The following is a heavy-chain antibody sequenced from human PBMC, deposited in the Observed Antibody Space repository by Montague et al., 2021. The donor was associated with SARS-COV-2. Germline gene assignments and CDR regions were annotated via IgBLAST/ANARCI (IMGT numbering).Heavy chain of an antibody. CDR1: GGSISSYY. Sequence: SETLSLTCTVSGGSISSYYWTWIRQPPGKGLESIGYIYHNGSTKYNPSLKSRVTISVDTSKNQFSLKLSSVSVADTAVSYCARGGGNSADYYNYTMDVWGQGTTVTVFS. V-gene: IGHV4-59*01. CDR2: IYHNGST. CDR3: ARGGGNSADYYNYTMDV. D-gene: IGHD4-23*01. J-gene: IGHJ6*02.